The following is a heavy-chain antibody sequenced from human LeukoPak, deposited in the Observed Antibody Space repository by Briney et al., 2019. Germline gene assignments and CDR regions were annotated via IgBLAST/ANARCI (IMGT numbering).Heavy chain of an antibody. CDR3: ARGKAGGLVDLFDP. V-gene: IGHV3-23*01. Sequence: GGSLRLSCAASGFTFSAYAMMWVRQAPGKGLEWVSSIVATYEGTFYADSVQGRFIIPRDNSENTVSLQMNSLRAEDTAVYYCARGKAGGLVDLFDPWGQGTLVTVSS. CDR2: IVATYEGT. J-gene: IGHJ5*02. CDR1: GFTFSAYA. D-gene: IGHD3/OR15-3a*01.